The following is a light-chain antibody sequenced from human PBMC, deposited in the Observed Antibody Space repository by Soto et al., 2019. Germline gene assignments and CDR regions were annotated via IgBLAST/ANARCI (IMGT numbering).Light chain of an antibody. CDR2: EVS. V-gene: IGLV2-18*01. Sequence: QSVLTQPPSVSGSPGQSVTISCTGTSSDVGNYNRVSWYQQAPGTAPKLMIHEVSNRPSGVPDRFSGSKSGNTASLTISGLQAEDEAHYYCSLYTNSNTYVFGTGTKVTVL. CDR3: SLYTNSNTYV. CDR1: SSDVGNYNR. J-gene: IGLJ1*01.